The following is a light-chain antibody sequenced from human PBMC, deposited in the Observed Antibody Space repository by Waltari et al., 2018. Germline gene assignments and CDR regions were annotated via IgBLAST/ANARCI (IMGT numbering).Light chain of an antibody. J-gene: IGLJ2*01. Sequence: QSALTQPPSASGSPGQSVTLSCPGTSCDIGGYPYVSWYQQHPVEAPKLIIFEASKRSSGVPERFSGSKAGNTASLTVSGLQADDEADYYCSSYAGSHTVLLFGGGTKLTVL. CDR2: EAS. CDR3: SSYAGSHTVLL. CDR1: SCDIGGYPY. V-gene: IGLV2-8*01.